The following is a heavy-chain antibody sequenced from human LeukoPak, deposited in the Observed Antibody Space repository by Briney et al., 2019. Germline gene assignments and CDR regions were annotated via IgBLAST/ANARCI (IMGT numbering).Heavy chain of an antibody. Sequence: SETLSLTCTVSGGSISSYYWSWISQPPGKGLEWMGYVYYIGSTKYNTSLKSRVTISVDTSKNQFSLKLRSVTAADTAVYYCARRLAGYCSGGSCSNWFDPWGQGTLVTVSS. CDR1: GGSISSYY. D-gene: IGHD2-15*01. J-gene: IGHJ5*02. CDR2: VYYIGST. V-gene: IGHV4-59*08. CDR3: ARRLAGYCSGGSCSNWFDP.